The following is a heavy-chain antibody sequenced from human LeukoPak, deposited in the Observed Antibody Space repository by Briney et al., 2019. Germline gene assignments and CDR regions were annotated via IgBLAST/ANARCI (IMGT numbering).Heavy chain of an antibody. CDR3: TRRFDS. J-gene: IGHJ4*02. V-gene: IGHV3-48*02. CDR2: ISDTGSTI. CDR1: GFTLSSYS. Sequence: GGSLRLSCVASGFTLSSYSMNWVHQAPGKGLEWVSYISDTGSTIAYADSVKGRFTMSRDEAKNSLHLQMNSLRDEDTAVYYCTRRFDSWGQGVLVTVSS.